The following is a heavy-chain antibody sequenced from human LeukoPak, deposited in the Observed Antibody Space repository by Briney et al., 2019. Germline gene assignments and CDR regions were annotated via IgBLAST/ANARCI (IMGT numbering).Heavy chain of an antibody. Sequence: GGSLRLSCAASGFTFSSYSMNWVRQAPGKGLEWVSSISSSSSYIYYADSVKGRFTISRDNAKNSLYLQMNSLRAEDTAVYYCASWASMTNRDCSRGSCRDYWGQGTLVTVSS. CDR1: GFTFSSYS. V-gene: IGHV3-21*01. CDR2: ISSSSSYI. D-gene: IGHD2-15*01. CDR3: ASWASMTNRDCSRGSCRDY. J-gene: IGHJ4*02.